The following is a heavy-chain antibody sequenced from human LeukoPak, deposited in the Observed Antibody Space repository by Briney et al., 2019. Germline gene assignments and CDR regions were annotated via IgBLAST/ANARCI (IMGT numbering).Heavy chain of an antibody. J-gene: IGHJ4*02. CDR3: ARDRRDYGDYDY. Sequence: ASVKVSCKASGYTFTSYDINWVRQTTGQGLEWMGWMNPNSGNTGYAQKFQGRVTMTRNTSISTAYMELSSLRSDDTAVYYCARDRRDYGDYDYWGQGTLVTVSS. CDR1: GYTFTSYD. D-gene: IGHD4-17*01. V-gene: IGHV1-8*01. CDR2: MNPNSGNT.